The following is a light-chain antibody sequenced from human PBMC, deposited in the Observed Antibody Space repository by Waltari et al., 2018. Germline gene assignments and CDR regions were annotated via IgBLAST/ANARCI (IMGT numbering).Light chain of an antibody. CDR2: GAS. CDR3: QQYKSYKT. CDR1: QSITTS. V-gene: IGKV1-5*03. J-gene: IGKJ1*01. Sequence: DIQMTQSPSTLSASVGDTVIIPCRASQSITTSLAWYQQKPGKAPDVLIYGASNLESGVPSRFSGSGSGTEFTLTISSLQPDDFATYYCQQYKSYKTFGQGTRVE.